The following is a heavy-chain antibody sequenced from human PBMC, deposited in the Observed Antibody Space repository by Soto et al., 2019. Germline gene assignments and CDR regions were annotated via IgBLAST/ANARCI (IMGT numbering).Heavy chain of an antibody. V-gene: IGHV1-69*13. J-gene: IGHJ6*02. CDR1: GGTFSSYA. CDR2: IIPIFGTA. CDR3: ARLVTTVVAGYYCMDG. D-gene: IGHD4-17*01. Sequence: ASVKVSCKASGGTFSSYAISWVRQAPGQGLEWMGGIIPIFGTANYAQKFQGRVTITADESTSTAYMELSSLRSEDTAVYYCARLVTTVVAGYYCMDGPGQGTTVTVS.